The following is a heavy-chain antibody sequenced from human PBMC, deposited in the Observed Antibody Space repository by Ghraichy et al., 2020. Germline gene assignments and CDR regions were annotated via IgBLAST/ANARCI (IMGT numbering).Heavy chain of an antibody. CDR1: GFTFSSYW. CDR2: IKQDGSEK. V-gene: IGHV3-7*03. Sequence: GGSLRLSCAASGFTFSSYWMSWVRQAPGKGLEWVANIKQDGSEKYYVDSVKGRFTISRDNAKNSLYLQMNSLSAEDTAVYYCAGDPVSSSWYAVPDYWGQGTLVTVSS. CDR3: AGDPVSSSWYAVPDY. D-gene: IGHD6-13*01. J-gene: IGHJ4*02.